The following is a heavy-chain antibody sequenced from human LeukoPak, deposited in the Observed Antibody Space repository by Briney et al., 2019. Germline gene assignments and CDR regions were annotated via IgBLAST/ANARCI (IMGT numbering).Heavy chain of an antibody. V-gene: IGHV3-30-3*01. CDR1: GFTFSSYA. J-gene: IGHJ4*02. CDR3: ARGEQWLIRGSFDY. D-gene: IGHD6-19*01. CDR2: ISYEGSNK. Sequence: GGSLRLSCTASGFTFSSYAMHWVRQAPGKGLEWVAFISYEGSNKYYVDSVKGRFTISRDNSKNTLYLQMNSLRTEDTAVYYCARGEQWLIRGSFDYWGQGTLVTVSS.